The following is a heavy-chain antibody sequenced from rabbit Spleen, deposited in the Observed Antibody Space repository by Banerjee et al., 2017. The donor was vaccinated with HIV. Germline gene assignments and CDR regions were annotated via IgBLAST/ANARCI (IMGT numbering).Heavy chain of an antibody. V-gene: IGHV1S45*01. Sequence: QEQLVESGGDLVKPGASLTLTCTASGFSFSTNCRCWVRQAPGKGLEWIACIYDGVNDNTYYASWAKGRFTISKPSSTTVTLQMTSLTTADTATYFCARRLGGHGGYDFWGPGTLVTVS. CDR3: ARRLGGHGGYDF. D-gene: IGHD3-1*01. CDR2: IYDGVNDNT. J-gene: IGHJ6*01. CDR1: GFSFSTNC.